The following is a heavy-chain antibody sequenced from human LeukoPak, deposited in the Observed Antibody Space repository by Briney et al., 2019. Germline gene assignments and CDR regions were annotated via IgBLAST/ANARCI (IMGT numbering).Heavy chain of an antibody. Sequence: PGGSLRPSCAASGFTFSSYAMSWVRQAPGKGLEWVSAISGSGGSTYYADSVKGRFTISRDNSKNTLYLQMNSLRAEDTAVYYSVNGYYGSGSYYNRIYWGQGTLVTVSS. V-gene: IGHV3-23*01. CDR1: GFTFSSYA. CDR3: VNGYYGSGSYYNRIY. CDR2: ISGSGGST. D-gene: IGHD3-10*01. J-gene: IGHJ4*02.